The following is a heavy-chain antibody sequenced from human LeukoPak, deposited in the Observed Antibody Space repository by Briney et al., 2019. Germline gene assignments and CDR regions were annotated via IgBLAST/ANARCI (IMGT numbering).Heavy chain of an antibody. CDR3: ARDFTGLLDY. J-gene: IGHJ4*02. CDR1: VFTFSNYG. Sequence: GRSLRLSCAASVFTFSNYGMHWVRQAPGKGLEWVANIKQDGSEKYYVDSVKGRFTISRDNAKNSLYLQMNSLRAEDTAVYYCARDFTGLLDYWGQGTLVTVSS. D-gene: IGHD3-22*01. V-gene: IGHV3-7*01. CDR2: IKQDGSEK.